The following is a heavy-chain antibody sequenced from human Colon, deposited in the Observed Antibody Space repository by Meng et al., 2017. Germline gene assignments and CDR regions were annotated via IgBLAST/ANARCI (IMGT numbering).Heavy chain of an antibody. D-gene: IGHD3-16*01. V-gene: IGHV1-46*01. CDR2: INPSGGGT. Sequence: VLWYVAEVENPGPSGKLSFKELGKTFSDYHMHWVRQAPGEGLEWMGIINPSGGGTRYAQKFQGRVTMSRDTSTSTVYMDLSSLTSDDTAVYYCARERFGESPDYWGQGTLVTVSS. CDR3: ARERFGESPDY. CDR1: GKTFSDYH. J-gene: IGHJ4*02.